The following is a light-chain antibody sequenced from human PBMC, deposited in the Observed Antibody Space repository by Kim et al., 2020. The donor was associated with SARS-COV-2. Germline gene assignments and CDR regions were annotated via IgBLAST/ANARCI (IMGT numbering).Light chain of an antibody. CDR3: ISYGPFSTWV. V-gene: IGLV2-14*03. Sequence: QSPLTQPASVSGSHGHSITISCTGSSSDVGGYDYVCWYQQFPGKPPTLLIYDVTKRPSGVSNRFSGSKSGNTASLTISGLQTEDEADYYCISYGPFSTWVLGGGTKVTVL. J-gene: IGLJ3*02. CDR2: DVT. CDR1: SSDVGGYDY.